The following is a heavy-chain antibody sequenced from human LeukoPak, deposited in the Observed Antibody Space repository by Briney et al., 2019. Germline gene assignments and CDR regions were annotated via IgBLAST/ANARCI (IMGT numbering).Heavy chain of an antibody. D-gene: IGHD2-15*01. CDR3: ARPVVAATTPDTFDI. V-gene: IGHV3-11*04. J-gene: IGHJ3*02. Sequence: MSSSGSTIYYADSVKGRFTMSRDNAKNSLYLQMSSLRTEDTALYYCARPVVAATTPDTFDIWGQGTVVTVSS. CDR2: MSSSGSTI.